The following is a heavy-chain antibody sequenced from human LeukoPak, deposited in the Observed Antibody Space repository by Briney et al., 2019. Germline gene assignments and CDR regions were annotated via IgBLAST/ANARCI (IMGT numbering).Heavy chain of an antibody. J-gene: IGHJ4*02. D-gene: IGHD6-13*01. Sequence: TGGSLRLSCAASGFTFDDYAMHWVRQAPGKGLDWVSSISSSSSYIYYADSVKGRFTLSRDNAKNSLYLQMNSLRAEDTAVYYCARVGALAAAPFDYWGQGTLVTVSS. CDR3: ARVGALAAAPFDY. CDR1: GFTFDDYA. CDR2: ISSSSSYI. V-gene: IGHV3-21*01.